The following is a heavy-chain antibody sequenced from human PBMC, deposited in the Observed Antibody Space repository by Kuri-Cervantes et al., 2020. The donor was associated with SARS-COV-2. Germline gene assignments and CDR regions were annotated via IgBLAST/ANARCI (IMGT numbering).Heavy chain of an antibody. J-gene: IGHJ5*02. Sequence: GESLKISCAASGFTFSNYAMTWVRQAPGKGLEWVSYISSSGSTIYYADSVKGRFTISRDNAKNSLYLQMNSLRAEDTAVYYCARDQWGPHGGFDPWGQGTLVTVSS. CDR2: ISSSGSTI. CDR1: GFTFSNYA. V-gene: IGHV3-48*03. CDR3: ARDQWGPHGGFDP. D-gene: IGHD7-27*01.